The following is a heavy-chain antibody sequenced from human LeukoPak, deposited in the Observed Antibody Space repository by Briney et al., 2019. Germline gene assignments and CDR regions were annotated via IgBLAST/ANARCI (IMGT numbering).Heavy chain of an antibody. V-gene: IGHV1-2*02. CDR3: ARTNGGYEYN. J-gene: IGHJ4*02. CDR2: INPNTGGT. Sequence: ASVKVSCKASGYTFTDYYIHWVRQAPGQGLEWMGWINPNTGGTNYAQKFQGRVTLTRDTSISTAYMELNRLRSDDTAVYYCARTNGGYEYNWGQGTLVIVSS. D-gene: IGHD5-12*01. CDR1: GYTFTDYY.